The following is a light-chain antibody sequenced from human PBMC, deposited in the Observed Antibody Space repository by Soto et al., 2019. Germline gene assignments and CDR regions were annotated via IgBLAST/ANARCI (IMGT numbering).Light chain of an antibody. CDR2: DVS. Sequence: QSVLTQPASVSGSPGQSSTISCTGTSSDVGGYNYVSWYQQHPGKAPKLMIYDVSNRPSGVSNRFSGSKSGNTASLTISGLQAEDEADYYCSSHTSSSTLEEVFGTGTKLTVL. J-gene: IGLJ1*01. CDR3: SSHTSSSTLEEV. CDR1: SSDVGGYNY. V-gene: IGLV2-14*01.